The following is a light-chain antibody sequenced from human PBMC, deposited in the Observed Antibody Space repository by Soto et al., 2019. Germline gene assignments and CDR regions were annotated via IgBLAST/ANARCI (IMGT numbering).Light chain of an antibody. CDR2: AAS. Sequence: DIQLTQSPSFLSASVGDRVTITCRASQGISSYLAWYQQKPGKAPKLLIYAASTLQSGVPSRFSGSGSGTEYTLTISSLPPEDFATHYCQQLNSYPPLFTFGPGTKVDIK. CDR1: QGISSY. V-gene: IGKV1-9*01. CDR3: QQLNSYPPLFT. J-gene: IGKJ3*01.